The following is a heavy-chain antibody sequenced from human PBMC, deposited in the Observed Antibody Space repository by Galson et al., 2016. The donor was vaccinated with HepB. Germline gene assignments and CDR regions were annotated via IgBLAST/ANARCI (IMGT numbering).Heavy chain of an antibody. Sequence: SLRLSCAASGFTFSSFGMHWVRLAPGKGLEWVAAISSDGANKYYADSVKGRFAISRDNSKSTLYLQMNNLRAEDTAVYYCANCLEQMATISFFDFWGQGTLVTVSS. V-gene: IGHV3-30*18. CDR1: GFTFSSFG. CDR3: ANCLEQMATISFFDF. CDR2: ISSDGANK. D-gene: IGHD5-24*01. J-gene: IGHJ4*02.